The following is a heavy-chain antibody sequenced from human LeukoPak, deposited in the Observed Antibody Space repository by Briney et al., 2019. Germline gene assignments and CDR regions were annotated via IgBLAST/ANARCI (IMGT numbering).Heavy chain of an antibody. V-gene: IGHV3-53*01. CDR2: IYSGGST. D-gene: IGHD5-24*01. J-gene: IGHJ6*03. CDR1: GLTVSSNY. CDR3: AGGETMDV. Sequence: GGSLRLSFAASGLTVSSNYMSWVRQAPGKGLEWVSVIYSGGSTYYADSVKGRFTISRDNAESSLHLQMNSLSPDDLGVYYCAGGETMDVWGKGTMVTVSS.